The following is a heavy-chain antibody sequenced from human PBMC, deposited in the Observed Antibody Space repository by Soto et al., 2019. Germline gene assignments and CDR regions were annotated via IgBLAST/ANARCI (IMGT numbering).Heavy chain of an antibody. CDR1: SDSVSNTGYY. J-gene: IGHJ4*02. CDR3: AASPGIEVSALEY. Sequence: SETLSLTCSVTSDSVSNTGYYWSWIRQPPGKGLGWIGYIYYTGATTYSPSLKSRITMSVAPSKNHFSLKMTSVTAADTAVYYCAASPGIEVSALEYWGRGALVTVSS. V-gene: IGHV4-61*08. CDR2: IYYTGAT.